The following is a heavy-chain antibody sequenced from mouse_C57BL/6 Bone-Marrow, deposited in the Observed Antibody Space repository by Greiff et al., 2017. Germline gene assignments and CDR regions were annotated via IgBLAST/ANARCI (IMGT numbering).Heavy chain of an antibody. CDR1: GYSITSGYY. CDR3: ARVAYYSNHWYFDV. J-gene: IGHJ1*03. CDR2: ISYDGSN. Sequence: EVQLVESGPGLVKPSQSLSLTCSVTGYSITSGYYWNWIRQFPGNKLEWMGYISYDGSNNYNPSLKNRISITRDTSKNQFFLKLNSVTTEDTATYYCARVAYYSNHWYFDVWGTGTTVTVSS. V-gene: IGHV3-6*01. D-gene: IGHD2-5*01.